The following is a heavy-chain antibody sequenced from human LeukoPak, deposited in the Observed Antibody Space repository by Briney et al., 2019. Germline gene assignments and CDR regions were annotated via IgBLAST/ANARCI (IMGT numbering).Heavy chain of an antibody. Sequence: PGGSLRLSCAASGFTFNNYWMSWVRQAPGKGLKWVASIKEDGSDKYYVDSVKGRFTISRDNSKNTLFLQMNSLRDDDTAVYYCVRGVGVSRFNYFDPWGQGTLVIVSS. CDR1: GFTFNNYW. J-gene: IGHJ5*02. CDR2: IKEDGSDK. V-gene: IGHV3-7*02. D-gene: IGHD6-13*01. CDR3: VRGVGVSRFNYFDP.